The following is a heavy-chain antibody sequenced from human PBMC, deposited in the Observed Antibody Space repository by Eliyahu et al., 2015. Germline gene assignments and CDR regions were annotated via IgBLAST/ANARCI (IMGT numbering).Heavy chain of an antibody. CDR1: GGTFSSYA. D-gene: IGHD4-17*01. V-gene: IGHV1-69*06. CDR3: ARKGVDYGDYAYYYYYGMDV. Sequence: QVQLVQSGAEVKKPGSSVKVSCKASGGTFSSYAXRWVRQAPGQGLXWMGGIIPIFGXANYAQKFQGRVTITADKSTSTAYMELSSLRSEDTAVYYCARKGVDYGDYAYYYYYGMDVWGQGTTVTVSS. CDR2: IIPIFGXA. J-gene: IGHJ6*02.